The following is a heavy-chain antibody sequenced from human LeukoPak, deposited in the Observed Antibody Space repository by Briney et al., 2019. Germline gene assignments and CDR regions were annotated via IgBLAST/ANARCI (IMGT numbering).Heavy chain of an antibody. D-gene: IGHD3-10*01. CDR3: ARVAMVRGVIMLYFDY. V-gene: IGHV1-3*01. CDR1: GCTFTSYA. J-gene: IGHJ4*02. Sequence: GASVKVSCKASGCTFTSYAMHWGRQAPGQRLEWMGWINAGNGNTKYSQKFQGRVTITRDTSASTAYMVLSSLRSEDTAVYYCARVAMVRGVIMLYFDYWGQGTLVTVSS. CDR2: INAGNGNT.